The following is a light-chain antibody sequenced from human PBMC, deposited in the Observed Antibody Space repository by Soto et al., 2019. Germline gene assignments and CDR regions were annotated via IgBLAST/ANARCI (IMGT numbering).Light chain of an antibody. Sequence: IVLTQSPGTLSLSPGERATLSCRASQSVSSSYFAWYQQKPGQSPRLLIYGASSRATGIPDRFSGSGSGTDFTLTISRLEPEDFAAYYCQHYGKSPLTFGGGTKVEIK. CDR2: GAS. J-gene: IGKJ4*01. V-gene: IGKV3-20*01. CDR3: QHYGKSPLT. CDR1: QSVSSSY.